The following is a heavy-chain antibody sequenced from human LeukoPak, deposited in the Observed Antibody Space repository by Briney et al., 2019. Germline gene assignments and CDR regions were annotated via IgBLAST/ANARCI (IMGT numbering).Heavy chain of an antibody. Sequence: PGGSLRLSCAASGFTFSTYSMNWVRQAPGKGLEWVSYISSSSSYIYYADSVKGRFTISRDNAKNSLYLQMTSLRAEDTAVYYCAREDAADGDYARFDPWGQGTLVTVSS. D-gene: IGHD4-17*01. V-gene: IGHV3-21*05. CDR1: GFTFSTYS. J-gene: IGHJ5*02. CDR3: AREDAADGDYARFDP. CDR2: ISSSSSYI.